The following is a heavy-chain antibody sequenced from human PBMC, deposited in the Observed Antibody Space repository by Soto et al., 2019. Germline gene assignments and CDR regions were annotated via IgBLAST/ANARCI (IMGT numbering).Heavy chain of an antibody. Sequence: GGSLRLSCAASGFTFSNYAMNWVRQAPGKGLEWVSYISSSGSTINYADSVKGRFTISRDNAKNSLYLQMNSPRDEDTAVYYCASHYVCGGDCYSPQFDYWGQGTVVTVSS. J-gene: IGHJ4*02. CDR1: GFTFSNYA. V-gene: IGHV3-48*02. CDR3: ASHYVCGGDCYSPQFDY. CDR2: ISSSGSTI. D-gene: IGHD2-21*02.